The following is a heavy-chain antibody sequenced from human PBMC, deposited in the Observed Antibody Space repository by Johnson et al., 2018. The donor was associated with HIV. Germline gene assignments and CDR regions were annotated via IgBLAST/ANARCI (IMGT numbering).Heavy chain of an antibody. J-gene: IGHJ3*02. D-gene: IGHD3-10*01. CDR1: GFTFSDYY. Sequence: QVQLVESGGGLVKPGGSLRLSCAASGFTFSDYYMSWIRQAPGKGLEWVSYISSDGTTIYDADSVKGRFTISRDNAKNSLYLQMNSLRAEDTAVYYCAKTRRGGNLDAFDMWGQGTMVTVSS. CDR2: ISSDGTTI. V-gene: IGHV3-11*04. CDR3: AKTRRGGNLDAFDM.